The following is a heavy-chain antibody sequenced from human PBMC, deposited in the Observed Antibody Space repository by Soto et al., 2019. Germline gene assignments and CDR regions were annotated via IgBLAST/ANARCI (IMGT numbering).Heavy chain of an antibody. CDR2: INHSGGT. J-gene: IGHJ4*02. Sequence: SETLSLTCGVYGGSFSGYYWTWIRQAPGKGLEWIGEINHSGGTNYNSSLKSRVTISVDTSKNQLSLTLYSVTAADTAVYYCARDRQYYYDSSGYPYYFDYWGQGTLVTVSS. CDR1: GGSFSGYY. CDR3: ARDRQYYYDSSGYPYYFDY. D-gene: IGHD3-22*01. V-gene: IGHV4-34*01.